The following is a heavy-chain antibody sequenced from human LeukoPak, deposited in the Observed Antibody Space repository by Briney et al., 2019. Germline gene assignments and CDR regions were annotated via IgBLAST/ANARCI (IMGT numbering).Heavy chain of an antibody. CDR1: GFTFSSYA. CDR2: IDGSGKIT. Sequence: GGSLRLSCAASGFTFSSYALNLVRQAPRKGLEWVSTIDGSGKITKYADSVKGRFTISRDNSKNTLFLQMISLRAEDTDGYYCAKAGHNLNYDFFYYGADVWGQGTTVTVSS. CDR3: AKAGHNLNYDFFYYGADV. V-gene: IGHV3-23*05. D-gene: IGHD1-7*01. J-gene: IGHJ6*02.